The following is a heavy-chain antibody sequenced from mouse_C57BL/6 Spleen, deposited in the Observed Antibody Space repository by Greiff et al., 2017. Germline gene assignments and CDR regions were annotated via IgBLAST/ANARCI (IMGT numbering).Heavy chain of an antibody. J-gene: IGHJ1*03. CDR2: INYDGSST. CDR3: ARDRGGYYGWYFDV. Sequence: EVKLVESEGGLVQPGSSMKLSCTASGFTFSDYYMAWVRQVPEKGLEWVANINYDGSSTYYLDSLKSRFIISRDNAKNILYLQMSSLKSEDTATYYCARDRGGYYGWYFDVWGTGTTVTVSS. V-gene: IGHV5-16*01. D-gene: IGHD2-3*01. CDR1: GFTFSDYY.